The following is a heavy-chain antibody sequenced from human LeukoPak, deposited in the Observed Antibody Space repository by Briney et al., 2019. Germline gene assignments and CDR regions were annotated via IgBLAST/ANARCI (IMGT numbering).Heavy chain of an antibody. J-gene: IGHJ4*02. CDR3: AREIHFTMVRGVIPFFDY. D-gene: IGHD3-10*01. CDR1: GFTFSSYS. V-gene: IGHV3-21*01. CDR2: ISSSSSYI. Sequence: GGSLRLSCAASGFTFSSYSMNWVRQPPGKGLEWVSSISSSSSYIYYADSVKGRFTISRSNANNSLYLQMNSLRAEDTAVYYCAREIHFTMVRGVIPFFDYWGQGTLVTVSS.